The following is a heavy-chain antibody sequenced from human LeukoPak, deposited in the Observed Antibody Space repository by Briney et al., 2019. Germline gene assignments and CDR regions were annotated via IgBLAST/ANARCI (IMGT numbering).Heavy chain of an antibody. CDR2: ISAGGIYT. D-gene: IGHD1-26*01. Sequence: GGSLRLSCSPSRFTFSSYGMSWVRQPPGKGLEWVSAISAGGIYTYYADSVKGRFTISRDNSKNTLHLQMNSLRAEDTAVYYCAKPWETGGYFDYWGQGTLVTVSS. CDR3: AKPWETGGYFDY. J-gene: IGHJ4*02. V-gene: IGHV3-23*01. CDR1: RFTFSSYG.